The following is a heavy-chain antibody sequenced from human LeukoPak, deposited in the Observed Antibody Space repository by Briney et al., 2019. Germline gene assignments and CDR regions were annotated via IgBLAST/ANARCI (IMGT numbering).Heavy chain of an antibody. V-gene: IGHV4-59*01. CDR1: GGSISSYY. CDR2: IYYSGST. Sequence: SETLSLTCTVSGGSISSYYWSWIRRPPGKGLEWIGYIYYSGSTNYNPSLKSRVTISVDTSKNQFSLKLSSVTAADTAVYYCARHDSSGYFDYWGQGTLVTVSS. J-gene: IGHJ4*02. CDR3: ARHDSSGYFDY. D-gene: IGHD3-22*01.